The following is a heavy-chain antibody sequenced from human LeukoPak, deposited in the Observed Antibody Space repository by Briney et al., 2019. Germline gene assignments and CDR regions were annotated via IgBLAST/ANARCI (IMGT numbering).Heavy chain of an antibody. D-gene: IGHD3-22*01. CDR2: INWNGGST. CDR3: ARNYGGGDSSGPYY. V-gene: IGHV3-20*04. Sequence: GGSLRLSCAASGFTFNDYGMSWVRQVPGKGLEWVSGINWNGGSTGYADSVKGRFTISRDNAKNSLYLQMNSLRAEDTAFYYCARNYGGGDSSGPYYWGQGTLVTVSS. CDR1: GFTFNDYG. J-gene: IGHJ4*02.